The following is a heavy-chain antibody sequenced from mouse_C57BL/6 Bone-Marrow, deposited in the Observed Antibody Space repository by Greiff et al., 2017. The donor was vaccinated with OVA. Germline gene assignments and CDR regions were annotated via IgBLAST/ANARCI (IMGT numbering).Heavy chain of an antibody. Sequence: QVQLQQPGAELVKPGASVKMSCKASGYTFTSYWITWVKQRPGQGLEWIGDIYPGSGSTNYNEKFKSKATLTVDTSSSTAYMQLSSLTSEDSAVYYCARVRYYDYCYYAMDYWGQGTSVTVSS. D-gene: IGHD2-4*01. V-gene: IGHV1-55*01. CDR2: IYPGSGST. J-gene: IGHJ4*01. CDR1: GYTFTSYW. CDR3: ARVRYYDYCYYAMDY.